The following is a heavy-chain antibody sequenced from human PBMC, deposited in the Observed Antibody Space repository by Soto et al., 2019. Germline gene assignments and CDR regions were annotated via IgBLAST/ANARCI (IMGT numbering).Heavy chain of an antibody. Sequence: QLQLQESGAGLVKPSETLSLTCTVSGGSISSSNYYWGWIRQPPGKGLEWIGSIYYTGSTYYNPTLKSRATISIDTSKNQFSLKLSSVTTTDTTMYYCARRTRYCRRTNCYSRWFDPCGHGALVTVSS. D-gene: IGHD2-15*01. CDR3: ARRTRYCRRTNCYSRWFDP. CDR1: GGSISSSNYY. V-gene: IGHV4-39*01. CDR2: IYYTGST. J-gene: IGHJ5*02.